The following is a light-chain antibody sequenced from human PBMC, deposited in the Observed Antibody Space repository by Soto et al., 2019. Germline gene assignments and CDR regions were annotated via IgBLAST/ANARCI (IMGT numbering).Light chain of an antibody. CDR1: SSDVGSYNR. CDR3: SSYTTSSTLV. CDR2: EVS. Sequence: QSALTQPPSVSGSPGQSVTISCTGTSSDVGSYNRVSWYQQPPGTAPKLMIYEVSYRPPGVPDRFSGSKSGNTASLTISGLQPEDEADYYCSSYTTSSTLVFGGGTKLTVL. V-gene: IGLV2-18*02. J-gene: IGLJ2*01.